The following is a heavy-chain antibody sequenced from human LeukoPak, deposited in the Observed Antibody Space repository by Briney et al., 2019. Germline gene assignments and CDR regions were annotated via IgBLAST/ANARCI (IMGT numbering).Heavy chain of an antibody. D-gene: IGHD6-13*01. Sequence: GGSLRLSCVASGFTFSNYAMSWVRQAPGKGLEWVSTISGRNSNTYYADSVKGRFTISRDNSKNTLYLQMNSLRAEDTAAYYCAKGGIAAAGTRIYWGQGTLVTVSS. CDR1: GFTFSNYA. CDR3: AKGGIAAAGTRIY. J-gene: IGHJ4*02. CDR2: ISGRNSNT. V-gene: IGHV3-23*01.